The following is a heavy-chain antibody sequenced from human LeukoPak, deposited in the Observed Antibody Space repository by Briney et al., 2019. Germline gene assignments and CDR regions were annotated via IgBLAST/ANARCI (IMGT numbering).Heavy chain of an antibody. CDR3: AKVALFRGVHGNYFDY. D-gene: IGHD3-10*01. CDR2: MTYDGSNT. V-gene: IGHV3-30*18. CDR1: GFTFSSEG. Sequence: PGESLRLSCTASGFTFSSEGKHWGRKAPGKGKDWEGLMTYDGSNTYYADSVKGRFTLSRDISINTLYLQMNCLRPEDTAVYYCAKVALFRGVHGNYFDYWGQGTLVTVSS. J-gene: IGHJ4*02.